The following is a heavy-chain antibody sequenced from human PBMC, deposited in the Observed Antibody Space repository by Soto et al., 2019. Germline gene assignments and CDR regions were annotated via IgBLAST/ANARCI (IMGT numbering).Heavy chain of an antibody. V-gene: IGHV4-59*01. D-gene: IGHD4-17*01. Sequence: KPSETLSLTCTVSGGPISNYYWSWIRQPPGKGLEWMGYMYYSGSTKYNPSLKSRVTISVGTSKNQFFLKLNSVTAADTAVYYCTRVGGYYGDYPNFDYWGQGTLVTVSS. CDR1: GGPISNYY. CDR2: MYYSGST. J-gene: IGHJ4*02. CDR3: TRVGGYYGDYPNFDY.